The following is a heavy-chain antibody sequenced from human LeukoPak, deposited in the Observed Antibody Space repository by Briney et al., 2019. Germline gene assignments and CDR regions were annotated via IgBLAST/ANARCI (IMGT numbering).Heavy chain of an antibody. CDR1: GYTFTSYG. Sequence: ASVKVSCKASGYTFTSYGISWVRQAPGQGLEWMGWISAYNGNTNYAQKLQGRVTMTTGTSTSTAYMELRSLRSDDTAVYYCARGILRRDFWSGYYNYGMDVWGQGTTVTVSS. D-gene: IGHD3-3*01. CDR2: ISAYNGNT. J-gene: IGHJ6*02. CDR3: ARGILRRDFWSGYYNYGMDV. V-gene: IGHV1-18*01.